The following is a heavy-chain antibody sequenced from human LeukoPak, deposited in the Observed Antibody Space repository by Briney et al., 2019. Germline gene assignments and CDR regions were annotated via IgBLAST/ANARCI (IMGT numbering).Heavy chain of an antibody. CDR3: VRRGDASSGWGDHDF. CDR1: GFIYNRKA. CDR2: IGGSGDKT. D-gene: IGHD6-19*01. J-gene: IGHJ4*02. V-gene: IGHV3-23*01. Sequence: PGVPLRLSCAGSGFIYNRKAIMWVRQAPGKGLEGGLTIGGSGDKTSYAASVKGLFTISRDNSKNMVHLQMNSLTGEDTALYYCVRRGDASSGWGDHDFWGQGALVTVSS.